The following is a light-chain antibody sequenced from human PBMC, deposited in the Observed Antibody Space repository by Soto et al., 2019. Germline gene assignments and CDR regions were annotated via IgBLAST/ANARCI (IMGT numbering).Light chain of an antibody. J-gene: IGKJ1*01. CDR2: AAS. Sequence: EIVLTQSPGTLSLSPGERATLSCGASQSIAANYLAWFQQKPGQAPRLLIYAASNRATGIPDRFSGSGSETDFTLTISRLEPEDFAVYYCQQYGSSPWTFGRGTKVDIK. CDR3: QQYGSSPWT. V-gene: IGKV3-20*01. CDR1: QSIAANY.